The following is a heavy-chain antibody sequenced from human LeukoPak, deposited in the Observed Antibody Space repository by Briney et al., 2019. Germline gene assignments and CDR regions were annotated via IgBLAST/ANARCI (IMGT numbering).Heavy chain of an antibody. V-gene: IGHV3-30-3*01. Sequence: PGRSLRLSCAASGFTFSSYAMHWVRQAPGKGLEWVAVISYDGSNKYYADSVKGRFTISRDNSKNTLYLQMNSLRAEDTAVYYCARLLSGYQPRKGGWCALDYWGQGTLVTVSS. CDR2: ISYDGSNK. J-gene: IGHJ4*02. CDR1: GFTFSSYA. CDR3: ARLLSGYQPRKGGWCALDY. D-gene: IGHD5-12*01.